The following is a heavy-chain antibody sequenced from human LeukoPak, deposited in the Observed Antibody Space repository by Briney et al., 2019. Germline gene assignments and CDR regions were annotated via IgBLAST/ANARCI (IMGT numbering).Heavy chain of an antibody. D-gene: IGHD3-10*01. CDR3: ARRYPSGPPDY. Sequence: SETLSLTCAAYGGSFSGYYWSWIRQPPGKGLEWIGEINHSGSTNYNPSLKSRVTISVDTSKNQFSLKLSSVTAADTAVYYCARRYPSGPPDYWGQGTLVTVSS. CDR1: GGSFSGYY. V-gene: IGHV4-34*01. CDR2: INHSGST. J-gene: IGHJ4*02.